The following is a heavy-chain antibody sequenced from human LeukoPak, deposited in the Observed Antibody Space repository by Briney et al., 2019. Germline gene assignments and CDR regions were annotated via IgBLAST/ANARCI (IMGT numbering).Heavy chain of an antibody. Sequence: GGSLRLSCAVSGFTFTDYWMNWVRQAPGKGLEWVASIRQDGSEKTYVDSVKGRFTISRDNTKNSLSLQVNSLRVEDTAVYYCARDGTAAGLYFDLWGQGTLVTVSS. V-gene: IGHV3-7*01. CDR3: ARDGTAAGLYFDL. CDR1: GFTFTDYW. J-gene: IGHJ4*01. CDR2: IRQDGSEK. D-gene: IGHD6-13*01.